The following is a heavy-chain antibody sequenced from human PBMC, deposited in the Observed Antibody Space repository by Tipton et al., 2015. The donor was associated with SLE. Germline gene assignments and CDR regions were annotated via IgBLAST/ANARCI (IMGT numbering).Heavy chain of an antibody. J-gene: IGHJ5*02. V-gene: IGHV3-66*01. D-gene: IGHD3-10*01. Sequence: QLVQSGGGLVQPGESLRLACAASGFTFGNYAMSWVRQAPGKGLEWVSVIHSGGSTYYADSVKGRFTISRDNSKNTVYLQMNSLRVEDTAVFYCARVQRFGDLEEGFDPWGQGTLVTVSS. CDR1: GFTFGNYA. CDR3: ARVQRFGDLEEGFDP. CDR2: IHSGGST.